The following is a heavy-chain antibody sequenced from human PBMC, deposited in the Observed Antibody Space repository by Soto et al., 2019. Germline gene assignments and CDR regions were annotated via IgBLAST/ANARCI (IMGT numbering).Heavy chain of an antibody. V-gene: IGHV3-23*01. Sequence: GGSLRLSCAASGFTFSSYAMSWVRQAPGKGLEWVSAISGSGGSTYYADSVKGRFTISRDNSKNTLYLQMNSLRAEDTAVYYCAKVEYYDSSGYYYSYYFDYWGQGTLVTVSS. J-gene: IGHJ4*02. D-gene: IGHD3-22*01. CDR1: GFTFSSYA. CDR2: ISGSGGST. CDR3: AKVEYYDSSGYYYSYYFDY.